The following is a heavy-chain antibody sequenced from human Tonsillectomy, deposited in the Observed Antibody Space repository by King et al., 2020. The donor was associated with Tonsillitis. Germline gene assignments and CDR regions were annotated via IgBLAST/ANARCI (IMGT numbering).Heavy chain of an antibody. Sequence: VQLQESGPGLVKPSETLSLTCTVSGGSISSNYWSWIRQPPGKGLEWIGYIYYSGSTNYNPPLKSRVTISVDTSKNQLSLKLSSVTAADTAVYYCAREGSYDSSGYYFPFAYWGRGTLVTVSS. CDR3: AREGSYDSSGYYFPFAY. J-gene: IGHJ4*02. CDR2: IYYSGST. V-gene: IGHV4-59*01. CDR1: GGSISSNY. D-gene: IGHD3-22*01.